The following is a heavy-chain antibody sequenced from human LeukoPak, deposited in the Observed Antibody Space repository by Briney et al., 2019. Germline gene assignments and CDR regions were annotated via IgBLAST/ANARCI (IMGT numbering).Heavy chain of an antibody. CDR1: GGSISSGSYY. CDR3: ARVWGSSTTGFDY. J-gene: IGHJ4*02. CDR2: IYTSGST. V-gene: IGHV4-61*02. D-gene: IGHD3-16*01. Sequence: SQTLSLTCTVSGGSISSGSYYWSWIRQPAGKGLEWIGRIYTSGSTNYNPSLKSRVTISVDTSKNQFSLKLSSVTAADTAVYYCARVWGSSTTGFDYWGQGTLVTVSS.